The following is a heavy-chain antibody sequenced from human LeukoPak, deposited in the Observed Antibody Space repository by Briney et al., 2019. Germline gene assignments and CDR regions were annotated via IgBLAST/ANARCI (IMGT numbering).Heavy chain of an antibody. CDR2: SYYSGST. J-gene: IGHJ6*02. V-gene: IGHV4-59*08. CDR1: GGSISSYY. D-gene: IGHD3-16*01. CDR3: ARGGFYGPFYGLDV. Sequence: PSETLSLTCTVSGGSISSYYWSWIRQPPGKGLEWIGYSYYSGSTTPHPSLKSRVTISVDTSKNQFSLRLGSVTAAGTAVYYCARGGFYGPFYGLDVWGQGTTVTVSS.